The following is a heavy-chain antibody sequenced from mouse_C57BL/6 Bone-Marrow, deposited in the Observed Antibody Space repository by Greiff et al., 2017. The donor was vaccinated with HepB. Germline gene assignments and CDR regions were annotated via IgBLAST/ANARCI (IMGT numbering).Heavy chain of an antibody. CDR3: TFYYFDY. CDR2: IRLKSDNYAT. V-gene: IGHV6-3*01. Sequence: DVQLQESGGGLVQPGGSMKLSCVASGFTFSNYWMNWVRQSPEKGLEWVAQIRLKSDNYATHYAESVKGRFTISRDDSKCSVYLQMNNLRAEDTGIYYCTFYYFDYWGQGTTLTVSS. J-gene: IGHJ2*01. CDR1: GFTFSNYW.